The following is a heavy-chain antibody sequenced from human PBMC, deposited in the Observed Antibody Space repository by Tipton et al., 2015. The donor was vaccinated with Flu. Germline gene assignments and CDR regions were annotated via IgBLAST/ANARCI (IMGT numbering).Heavy chain of an antibody. CDR1: GYTFTSYG. CDR3: ARDPGYDYIWGSYRLDY. Sequence: QSGAEVKKPGASVKVSCKASGYTFTSYGISWVRQAPGQGLEWMGWISAYNGNTNYAQKLQGRVTMTTDTSTGTAYMELRSLRSDDTAVYYCARDPGYDYIWGSYRLDYWGQGTLVTVSS. V-gene: IGHV1-18*01. D-gene: IGHD3-16*02. J-gene: IGHJ4*02. CDR2: ISAYNGNT.